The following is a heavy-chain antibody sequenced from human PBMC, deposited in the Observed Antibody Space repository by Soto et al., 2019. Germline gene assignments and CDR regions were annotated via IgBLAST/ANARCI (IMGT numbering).Heavy chain of an antibody. CDR3: ARGPPLYSSGWSEGWFDP. V-gene: IGHV1-3*01. D-gene: IGHD6-19*01. CDR1: GYTFTSYA. CDR2: INAGNGNT. J-gene: IGHJ5*02. Sequence: GASVKVSCKASGYTFTSYAMHWVRQAPGQRLEWMGWINAGNGNTKYSQKFQGRVTITRDTSASTAYMELSSLRSEDTAVYYCARGPPLYSSGWSEGWFDPWGQGTLVTVSS.